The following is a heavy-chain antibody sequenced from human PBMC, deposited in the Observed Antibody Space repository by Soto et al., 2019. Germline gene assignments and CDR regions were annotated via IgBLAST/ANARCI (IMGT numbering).Heavy chain of an antibody. CDR3: ARVGSSGWKQFDY. CDR1: GYTFTGYY. Sequence: ASVKVSCKASGYTFTGYYMHWVRQAPGQGLEWMGWINPNSGGTNYAQKFQGRVTMTGDTSISTAYMELSRLRSDDTAVYYCARVGSSGWKQFDYCGQGTLLTVSS. D-gene: IGHD6-19*01. J-gene: IGHJ4*02. CDR2: INPNSGGT. V-gene: IGHV1-2*02.